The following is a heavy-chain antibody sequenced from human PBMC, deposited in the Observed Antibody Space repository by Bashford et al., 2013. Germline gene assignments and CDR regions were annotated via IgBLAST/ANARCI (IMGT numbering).Heavy chain of an antibody. D-gene: IGHD3-9*01. V-gene: IGHV4-31*11. CDR2: ISYSGST. CDR3: ARELLSYDIPDV. CDR1: GGSFSGYS. Sequence: LSLTCAIYGGSFSGYSWTWIRQHPGKGLEWIGYISYSGSTYYNPSLKSRVTISVDTSKNQFSLKLSSVTAADTAVYYCARELLSYDIPDVWGQGTTVTVSS. J-gene: IGHJ6*02.